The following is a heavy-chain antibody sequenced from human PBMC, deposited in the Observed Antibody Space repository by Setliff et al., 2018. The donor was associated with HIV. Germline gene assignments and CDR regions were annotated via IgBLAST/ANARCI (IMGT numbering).Heavy chain of an antibody. CDR2: IYHSGST. Sequence: PSETLSLTCALSGGSISSSNWWSWVRQPPGKGLGWIGDIYHSGSTNYNPSLKSRVTIAVDKSKKHFSLKLSSVTAADTAVYYCAGRADSGYELGYWGQGTLVTVSS. V-gene: IGHV4-4*02. CDR1: GGSISSSNW. J-gene: IGHJ4*02. D-gene: IGHD5-12*01. CDR3: AGRADSGYELGY.